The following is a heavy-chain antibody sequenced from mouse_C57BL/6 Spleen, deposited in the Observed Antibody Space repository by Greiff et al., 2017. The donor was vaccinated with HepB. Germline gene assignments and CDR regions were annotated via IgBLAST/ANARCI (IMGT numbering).Heavy chain of an antibody. D-gene: IGHD2-3*01. CDR3: ARGNYENAMDY. CDR2: ISYSGST. J-gene: IGHJ4*01. CDR1: GYSITSGYD. V-gene: IGHV3-1*01. Sequence: EVQLQQSGPGMVKPSQSLSLTCTVTGYSITSGYDWHWIRHFPGNKLEWMGYISYSGSTNYNPSLKSRISITHDTSKNHFFLKLNSVTTEDTATYYCARGNYENAMDYWGQGTSVTVSS.